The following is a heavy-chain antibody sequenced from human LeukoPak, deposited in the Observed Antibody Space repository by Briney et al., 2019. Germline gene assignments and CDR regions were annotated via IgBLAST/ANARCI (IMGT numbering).Heavy chain of an antibody. J-gene: IGHJ5*02. D-gene: IGHD3-22*01. Sequence: SETLSLTCTVSGGSISSYYWSWIRQPPGKGLEWIGYIYTSGSTNYNPSLKSRVTISVDTSKNQFSLKLSSVTAADTAVYYCARDVLNDSSGYYHNWFDPWGQGTLVTVSS. V-gene: IGHV4-59*01. CDR3: ARDVLNDSSGYYHNWFDP. CDR1: GGSISSYY. CDR2: IYTSGST.